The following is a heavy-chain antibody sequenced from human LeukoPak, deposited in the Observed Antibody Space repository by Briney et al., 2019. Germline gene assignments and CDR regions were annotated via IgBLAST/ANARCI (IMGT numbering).Heavy chain of an antibody. J-gene: IGHJ4*02. V-gene: IGHV4-59*08. CDR1: GGSISGDY. CDR2: IYYSGST. Sequence: PSETLSLTCTVSGGSISGDYWSWIRQPPGKGLEWIGYIYYSGSTNYNPSLKSRVTMSVDMSKNQFSLKLSSVTAADTAVYYCARLTYDGYNNNYYFDYWGQGTLVAVSS. CDR3: ARLTYDGYNNNYYFDY. D-gene: IGHD5-24*01.